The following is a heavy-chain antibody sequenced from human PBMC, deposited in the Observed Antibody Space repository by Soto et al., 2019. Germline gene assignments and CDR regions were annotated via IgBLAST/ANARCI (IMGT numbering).Heavy chain of an antibody. CDR3: AREIRVVAAGTTAAFDI. V-gene: IGHV3-48*03. Sequence: GGSLRLSCAASGFTFSSYEMNWVRQAPGKGLEWVSYISSSGSTIYYADSVKGRFTISRDNAKNSLYLQMNSLRAEDTAVYYCAREIRVVAAGTTAAFDIWGQGTMVTVSS. D-gene: IGHD6-13*01. CDR2: ISSSGSTI. CDR1: GFTFSSYE. J-gene: IGHJ3*02.